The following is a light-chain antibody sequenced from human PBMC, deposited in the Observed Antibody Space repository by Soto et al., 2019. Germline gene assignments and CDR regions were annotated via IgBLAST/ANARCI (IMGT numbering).Light chain of an antibody. Sequence: IQLTQSPSFLSASVGDRVTITCRASQGISGYLAWYQQKPGKAPDLLIYSASTLQSGVPLRFSGRGSGTEFTLTISGLQPDDSATYYCLQDINYPWTFGQGTKVDI. CDR1: QGISGY. V-gene: IGKV1-9*01. J-gene: IGKJ1*01. CDR2: SAS. CDR3: LQDINYPWT.